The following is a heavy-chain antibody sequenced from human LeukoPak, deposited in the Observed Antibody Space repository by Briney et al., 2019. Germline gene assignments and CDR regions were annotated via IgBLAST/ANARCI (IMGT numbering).Heavy chain of an antibody. CDR3: ATLRAGYSSGWYNY. Sequence: SETLSLTCTVSGGSISSHYWSWIRQPTGKGLEWIGYIYYSGSTNYNPSLKSRVTISVDTSKNQFSLKLSSVTAADTAVYYCATLRAGYSSGWYNYWGQGTLVTVSS. CDR2: IYYSGST. J-gene: IGHJ4*02. CDR1: GGSISSHY. V-gene: IGHV4-59*11. D-gene: IGHD6-19*01.